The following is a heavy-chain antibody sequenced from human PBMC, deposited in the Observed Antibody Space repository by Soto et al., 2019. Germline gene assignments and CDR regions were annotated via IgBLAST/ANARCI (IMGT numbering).Heavy chain of an antibody. Sequence: GASVKVSCKASGFTFTSSAMQWVRQARGQRLEWIGWIVVGSGNTNYAQKFQARVTITRDMSTSTAYMELSSLRSEDTAVYYCAASSKYYYDSEAFDIWGQGTMVTVSS. D-gene: IGHD3-22*01. CDR1: GFTFTSSA. CDR2: IVVGSGNT. V-gene: IGHV1-58*02. CDR3: AASSKYYYDSEAFDI. J-gene: IGHJ3*02.